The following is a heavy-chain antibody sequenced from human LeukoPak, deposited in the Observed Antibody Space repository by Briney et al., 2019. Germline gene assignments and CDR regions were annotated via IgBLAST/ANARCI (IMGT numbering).Heavy chain of an antibody. D-gene: IGHD6-19*01. CDR2: IYTSGST. CDR3: ARTESSGWYGYFDY. Sequence: SETLSRNCTVSGGSISSYYWSWIRQPAGKGLEWIGRIYTSGSTNYNPSLKSRGTMSVDTCKNQFSLKLSSVTAADTAVYYCARTESSGWYGYFDYWGQGTLVTVSS. CDR1: GGSISSYY. V-gene: IGHV4-4*07. J-gene: IGHJ4*02.